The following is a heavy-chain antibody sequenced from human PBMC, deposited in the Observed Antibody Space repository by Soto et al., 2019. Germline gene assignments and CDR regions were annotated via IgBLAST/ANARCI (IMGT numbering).Heavy chain of an antibody. D-gene: IGHD2-15*01. CDR3: VTGWSEY. Sequence: LRLSCVVSEFAFSSSWMHWVRQSPGKGLVWVSRINSDGSFINYADSVKGRFTTSRDNAKNMLYLQMNSLRAEDTALYYCVTGWSEYWGQGTLVTVSS. CDR1: EFAFSSSW. J-gene: IGHJ4*02. V-gene: IGHV3-74*01. CDR2: INSDGSFI.